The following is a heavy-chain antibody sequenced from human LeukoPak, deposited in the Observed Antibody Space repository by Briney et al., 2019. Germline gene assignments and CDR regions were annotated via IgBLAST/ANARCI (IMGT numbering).Heavy chain of an antibody. V-gene: IGHV3-23*01. J-gene: IGHJ4*02. CDR1: GFTFSSYA. CDR2: ISNSGGST. D-gene: IGHD1-26*01. Sequence: GGPLRLSCAASGFTFSSYAMSGVGQAPGKGLEWVAFISNSGGSTYYAASVKGRITIARDNSKHTLYLQMNSLRAEDTAVYYCAKTRPRTVSGSYYVLFDYWGQGTLVTVSS. CDR3: AKTRPRTVSGSYYVLFDY.